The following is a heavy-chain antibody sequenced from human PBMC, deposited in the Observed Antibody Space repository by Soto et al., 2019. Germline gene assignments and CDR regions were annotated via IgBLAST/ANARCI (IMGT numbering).Heavy chain of an antibody. CDR3: LCGGDCLAWGY. Sequence: GSLRLSCAASGFTFSNYNMSWVRQAPGKGLEWVSFISSSISHIYYADSVKGRFTISRDNAKNSMYLQMNSLRAEDTAVYYCLCGGDCLAWGYWGQGTRVTVSS. CDR2: ISSSISHI. V-gene: IGHV3-21*04. CDR1: GFTFSNYN. J-gene: IGHJ4*02. D-gene: IGHD2-21*02.